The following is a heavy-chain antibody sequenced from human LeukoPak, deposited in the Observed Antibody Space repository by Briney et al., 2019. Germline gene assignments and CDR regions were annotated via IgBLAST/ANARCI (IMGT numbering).Heavy chain of an antibody. V-gene: IGHV1-46*01. Sequence: GASVKVSCKASGYSFTGYYLHWVRQAPGQGLEWMGIINPSGGSTSYAQKFQGRVTMTRDTSTSTVYMDLSSLRSEDTAVYYCARRRDLYSGSYYPFDYWGQGTLVTVSS. CDR1: GYSFTGYY. D-gene: IGHD1-26*01. J-gene: IGHJ4*02. CDR3: ARRRDLYSGSYYPFDY. CDR2: INPSGGST.